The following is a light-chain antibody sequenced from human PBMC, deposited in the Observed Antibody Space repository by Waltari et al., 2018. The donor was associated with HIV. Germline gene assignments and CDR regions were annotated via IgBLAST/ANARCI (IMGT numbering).Light chain of an antibody. J-gene: IGKJ3*01. CDR1: QDISSN. V-gene: IGKV3D-11*01. Sequence: EIVLTQSPPTLSLSPGERATLSCRASQDISSNLAWYQQKPGQAPRLLIYDASNRATGIPARFSGSVSGTDFTLTISSIEPEDFAVYYCQQPETFGPGTKVDIK. CDR2: DAS. CDR3: QQPET.